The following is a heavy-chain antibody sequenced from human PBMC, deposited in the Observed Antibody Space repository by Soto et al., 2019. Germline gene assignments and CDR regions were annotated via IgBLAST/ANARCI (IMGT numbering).Heavy chain of an antibody. D-gene: IGHD6-13*01. CDR3: DRGVAATAAPPHLVLDV. Sequence: VQLQESGPGLVKPSQTLSLTCTVSGGSISSDDYYWRWIRQPPGKALEWVGYIYYSGSTYYYPSLKSRVTLSLDTSKTQFPLTLSSVTAADTAVYYCDRGVAATAAPPHLVLDVWGQATTVTVSS. V-gene: IGHV4-30-4*01. CDR1: GGSISSDDYY. CDR2: IYYSGST. J-gene: IGHJ6*02.